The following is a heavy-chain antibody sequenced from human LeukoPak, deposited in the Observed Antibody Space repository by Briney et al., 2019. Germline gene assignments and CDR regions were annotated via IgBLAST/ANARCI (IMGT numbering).Heavy chain of an antibody. CDR2: IYYSGST. V-gene: IGHV4-59*01. J-gene: IGHJ4*02. CDR1: GGSISNYY. CDR3: ARGPYDSSGYPLPFDY. D-gene: IGHD3-22*01. Sequence: SETLSLTCTVSGGSISNYYWSWIRQPPGKGLEWIGYIYYSGSTNYNPSLKSRVTISVDTSKNQFSLKVSSVTAADTAVYYCARGPYDSSGYPLPFDYWGQGTLVTVSS.